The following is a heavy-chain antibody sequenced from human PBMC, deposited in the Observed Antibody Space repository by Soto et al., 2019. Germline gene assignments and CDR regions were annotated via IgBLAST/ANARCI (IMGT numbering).Heavy chain of an antibody. V-gene: IGHV3-15*01. J-gene: IGHJ4*02. CDR1: GFTFSHAW. CDR2: IKSTPDGGTT. Sequence: EVQLVESGGGLVEPGDSLRLSCAASGFTFSHAWMSWVRQAPGKGLEWVGRIKSTPDGGTTEYAAPVKGRFTISKDDSKNTLYLQMNSLTTADTAVYFCSTDYPYGSGDGYWGQGTLVTVSS. CDR3: STDYPYGSGDGY. D-gene: IGHD3-10*01.